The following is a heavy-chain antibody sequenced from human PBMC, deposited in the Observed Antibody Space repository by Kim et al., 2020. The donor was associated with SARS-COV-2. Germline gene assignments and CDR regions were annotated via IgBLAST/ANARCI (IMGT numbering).Heavy chain of an antibody. CDR2: IYYSGST. CDR3: ARLLPAAMRLGWFDP. V-gene: IGHV4-31*03. CDR1: GGSISSGGYY. Sequence: SETLSLTCTVSGGSISSGGYYWSWIRQHPGKGLEWIGYIYYSGSTYYNPSLKSRVTISVDTSKNQFSLKLSSVTAADTAVYYCARLLPAAMRLGWFDPWGQGTLVTVSS. J-gene: IGHJ5*02. D-gene: IGHD2-2*01.